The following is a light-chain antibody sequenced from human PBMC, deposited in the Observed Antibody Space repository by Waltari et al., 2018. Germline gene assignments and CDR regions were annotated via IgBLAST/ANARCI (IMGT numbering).Light chain of an antibody. J-gene: IGLJ3*02. V-gene: IGLV1-47*01. CDR1: TSNIATNY. CDR3: AVWDDSLSAWV. Sequence: QSVLTQPPSASGTPGQRVTMSCSGGTSNIATNYVLWYQQLPGTAPRLLMYRNNQRPSGVPGRFSGSKSGTSASLAVSGLRSEDEADYYCAVWDDSLSAWVFGGGTKLTVL. CDR2: RNN.